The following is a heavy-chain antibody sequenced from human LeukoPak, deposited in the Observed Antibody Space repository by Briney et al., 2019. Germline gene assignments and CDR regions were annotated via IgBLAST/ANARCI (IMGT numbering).Heavy chain of an antibody. D-gene: IGHD4-17*01. CDR1: GGSFSGYY. CDR3: ARVETTVVTGDRDAFDI. V-gene: IGHV4-34*01. Sequence: PSETLSLICAVYGGSFSGYYWSWIRQPPGKGLEWIGEINHSGSTNYNPSLKSRVTISVDTSNNQFSLKLSSVTAADTAVYYCARVETTVVTGDRDAFDIWGQGTMVTVSS. J-gene: IGHJ3*02. CDR2: INHSGST.